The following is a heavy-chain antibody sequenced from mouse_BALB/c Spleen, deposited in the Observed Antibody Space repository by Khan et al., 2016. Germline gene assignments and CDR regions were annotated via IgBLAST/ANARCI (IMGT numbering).Heavy chain of an antibody. CDR3: ARSYYDSWFVY. Sequence: VQLQQSGAELVKPGASVKLSCTASVFNIKDTYMHWMIQRPEQGLEWIGRIDPANDNTKYDPKFQGKATITADTSSNTAYLQLSSLTSEDTAVYYCARSYYDSWFVYWGQGTLVTVSA. CDR1: VFNIKDTY. D-gene: IGHD2-4*01. J-gene: IGHJ3*01. V-gene: IGHV14-3*02. CDR2: IDPANDNT.